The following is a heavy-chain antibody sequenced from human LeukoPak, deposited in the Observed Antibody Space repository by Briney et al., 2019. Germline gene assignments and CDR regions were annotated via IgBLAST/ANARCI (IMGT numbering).Heavy chain of an antibody. Sequence: GGSLRLSCAASGFTFADYAMNWFRQAPGKGLEWVSAIRARAGSTYYGDSVKGRFAVSRDNSKNTLYLQMNSLRAEDTAVYYCAKDPHSFLCPVVVDFDQWGQGTLVIVSS. V-gene: IGHV3-23*01. CDR2: IRARAGST. J-gene: IGHJ4*02. CDR3: AKDPHSFLCPVVVDFDQ. CDR1: GFTFADYA. D-gene: IGHD2/OR15-2a*01.